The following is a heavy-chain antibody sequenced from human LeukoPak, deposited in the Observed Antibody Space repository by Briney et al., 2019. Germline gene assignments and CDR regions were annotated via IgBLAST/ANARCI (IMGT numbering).Heavy chain of an antibody. V-gene: IGHV4-39*01. Sequence: SETLSLTCTVSGGSLSSGAYCWSWIRQPPGKGLDWIGSIYYSGSTYYNPSLKNRVTISVDTSKNQFSLKLTSVTAADTAVYYCARKPIFYDSGRHWYYFDYWGQGTLVTVSS. CDR3: ARKPIFYDSGRHWYYFDY. J-gene: IGHJ4*02. CDR2: IYYSGST. CDR1: GGSLSSGAYC. D-gene: IGHD3-10*01.